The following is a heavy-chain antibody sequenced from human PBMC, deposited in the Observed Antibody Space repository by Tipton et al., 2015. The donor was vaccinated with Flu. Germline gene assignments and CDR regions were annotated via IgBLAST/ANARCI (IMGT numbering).Heavy chain of an antibody. CDR2: IIPIFGTA. CDR1: GGTFSSYA. Sequence: LVQSGPEVKKPGSSVKVSCKASGGTFSSYAISWVRQAPGQGLEWMGRIIPIFGTANYAQKFQGRVTITADESTSTAYMELSSLRSEDTAVYYCASPPGRGSYYVRLYYWGQGTLVTVSS. CDR3: ASPPGRGSYYVRLYY. J-gene: IGHJ4*02. D-gene: IGHD1-26*01. V-gene: IGHV1-69*15.